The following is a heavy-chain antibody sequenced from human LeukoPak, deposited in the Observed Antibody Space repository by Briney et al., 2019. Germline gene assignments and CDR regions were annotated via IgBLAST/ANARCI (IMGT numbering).Heavy chain of an antibody. D-gene: IGHD5-24*01. J-gene: IGHJ4*02. CDR2: IYHSGYT. V-gene: IGHV4-38-2*01. Sequence: SETLSLTCAVSGYSISSSYYWGWIRQPPGKGLEWIGNIYHSGYTFYNPSLESRVTISVDTSKNQFSLKLTSVIAADTAVYYCARRGDGYNPDYWGQGTLVTVSS. CDR3: ARRGDGYNPDY. CDR1: GYSISSSYY.